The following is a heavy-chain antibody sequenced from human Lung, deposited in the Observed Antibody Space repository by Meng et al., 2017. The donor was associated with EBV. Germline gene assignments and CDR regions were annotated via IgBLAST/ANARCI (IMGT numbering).Heavy chain of an antibody. CDR3: ARGDYYDSSGLDY. V-gene: IGHV7-4-1*02. Sequence: QLQLVQSGAEVKKSGASVKVSCKASEYTFTDWCIYWVRQAPGQGLEWMGWINTNTGNPTYAQGFTGRFVFSLDTSVSTAYLQISSLKAEDTAVYYCARGDYYDSSGLDYWGQGTLVTVSS. D-gene: IGHD3-22*01. CDR1: EYTFTDWC. CDR2: INTNTGNP. J-gene: IGHJ4*02.